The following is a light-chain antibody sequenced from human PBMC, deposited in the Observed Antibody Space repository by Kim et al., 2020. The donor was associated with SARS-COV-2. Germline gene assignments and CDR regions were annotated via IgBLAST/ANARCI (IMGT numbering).Light chain of an antibody. V-gene: IGKV3-15*01. Sequence: LSGSPGERANLSCRASQSISSNLAWYQQKPGQAPRLLIYGASTRATDIPVRFSGSGSGTEFTLTISSLQSEDFVVYYCQQYHNMQTFGQGTKLEIK. J-gene: IGKJ2*01. CDR3: QQYHNMQT. CDR1: QSISSN. CDR2: GAS.